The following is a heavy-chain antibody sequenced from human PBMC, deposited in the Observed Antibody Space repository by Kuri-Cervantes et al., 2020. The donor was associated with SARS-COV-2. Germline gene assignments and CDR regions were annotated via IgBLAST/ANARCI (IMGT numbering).Heavy chain of an antibody. D-gene: IGHD1-26*01. J-gene: IGHJ4*02. CDR3: AKERWSEVGATPFDY. CDR2: ISGSGGST. Sequence: ESLKISCAASGFTFSNAWMSWVRQAAGKGLEWVSAISGSGGSTYYADSVKGRFTISRDNSKNTLYLQMNSLRAEDTAVYYCAKERWSEVGATPFDYWGQGTLVTVSS. V-gene: IGHV3-23*01. CDR1: GFTFSNAW.